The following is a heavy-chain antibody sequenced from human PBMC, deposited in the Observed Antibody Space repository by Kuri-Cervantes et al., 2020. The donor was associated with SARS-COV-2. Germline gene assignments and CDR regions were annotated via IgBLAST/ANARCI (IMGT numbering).Heavy chain of an antibody. CDR3: ARGGYSSSWYSDY. CDR1: GFTFSSYS. D-gene: IGHD6-13*01. J-gene: IGHJ4*02. CDR2: ISSSSSYI. Sequence: GGSLRLSCAASGFTFSSYSMNWVRQAPGKGLEWVSSISSSSSYIYYADSVKGRFTISRDNAKNSLYLQMDSLRAEDTAVYYCARGGYSSSWYSDYWGQGTLVTVSS. V-gene: IGHV3-21*01.